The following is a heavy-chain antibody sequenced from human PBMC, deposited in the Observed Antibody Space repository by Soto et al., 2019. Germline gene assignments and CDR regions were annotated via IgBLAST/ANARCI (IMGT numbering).Heavy chain of an antibody. V-gene: IGHV4-59*07. D-gene: IGHD2-2*03. CDR2: IYYSGST. J-gene: IGHJ4*02. CDR3: AKAGLDKSPYNFEY. Sequence: SDTLSLTCNVSCGSISSYYCSWIRPPPGKGLEWIGYIYYSGSTNYNPSLKSRVTISVDTSKNQFSLKLSSVTAADTAVYYCAKAGLDKSPYNFEYWGQGALVTVSS. CDR1: CGSISSYY.